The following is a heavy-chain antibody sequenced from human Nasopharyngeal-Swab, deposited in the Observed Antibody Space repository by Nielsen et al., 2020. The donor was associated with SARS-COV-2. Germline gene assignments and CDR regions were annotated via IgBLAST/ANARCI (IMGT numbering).Heavy chain of an antibody. CDR3: ARDGTHVGAFLNWLDP. V-gene: IGHV1-18*01. D-gene: IGHD3-3*02. Sequence: ASVKVSCKASGYIFASYGISWVRQAPGQGLEWMGWISVYSGNTNYAQKLQGRVTMTTDTSTSIAYMELRSLRSDDTAVYYCARDGTHVGAFLNWLDPWGQGTLVTVSS. CDR1: GYIFASYG. J-gene: IGHJ5*02. CDR2: ISVYSGNT.